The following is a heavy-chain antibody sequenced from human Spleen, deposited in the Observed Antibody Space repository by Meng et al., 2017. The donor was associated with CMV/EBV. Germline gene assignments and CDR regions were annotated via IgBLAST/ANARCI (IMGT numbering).Heavy chain of an antibody. Sequence: LACAPYGGSFSDYSWSWIRQPPGKGLEWIGEINHIGSNNYNPSLKSRVTMSLDTSKNQFSLKLRSVTAADTAVYYCVRGGIATRPNYWGQGTLVTVSS. V-gene: IGHV4-34*01. CDR2: INHIGSN. D-gene: IGHD6-6*01. J-gene: IGHJ4*02. CDR1: GGSFSDYS. CDR3: VRGGIATRPNY.